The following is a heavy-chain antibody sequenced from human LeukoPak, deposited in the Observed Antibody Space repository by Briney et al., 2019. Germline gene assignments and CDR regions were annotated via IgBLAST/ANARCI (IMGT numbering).Heavy chain of an antibody. CDR1: GYTLSEIS. CDR3: ATVGYSYGAFDY. D-gene: IGHD5-18*01. Sequence: GASVKVSCKVSGYTLSEISMYWVRQAPGKGLEWMGGIDREDGQTIYAQKFQGRVTMTEDTSTDTAYTEVSRLTSEDTAFYYRATVGYSYGAFDYWGQGTLVTVSS. V-gene: IGHV1-24*01. J-gene: IGHJ4*02. CDR2: IDREDGQT.